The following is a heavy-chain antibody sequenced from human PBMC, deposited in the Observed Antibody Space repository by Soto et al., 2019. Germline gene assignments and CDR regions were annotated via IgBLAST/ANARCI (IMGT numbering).Heavy chain of an antibody. CDR3: ARVPDDILTGQDAFDI. D-gene: IGHD3-9*01. CDR2: IKQDGSEK. J-gene: IGHJ3*02. CDR1: GFTFSSYR. Sequence: GGSLRLSCAASGFTFSSYRMSWVRQAPGKEMEWVANIKQDGSEKYYVDSVKGRFTISRDNAKNSLYLQMNSLRAEDTAVYYCARVPDDILTGQDAFDIWGRGTMVIV. V-gene: IGHV3-7*05.